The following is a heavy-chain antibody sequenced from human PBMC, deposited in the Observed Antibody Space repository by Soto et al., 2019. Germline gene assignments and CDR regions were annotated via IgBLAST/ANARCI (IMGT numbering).Heavy chain of an antibody. CDR2: FIPMLGTS. CDR1: GDTFSKST. V-gene: IGHV1-69*08. CDR3: ASLYDDSRGNFDY. D-gene: IGHD3-22*01. Sequence: SVKVSCKASGDTFSKSTFSWVRQVPGQGLEWMGRFIPMLGTSNYAQKFQGRVTITADKSTSTAYMDLSSLTPEDTAVYYCASLYDDSRGNFDYWGQGTLVIVSS. J-gene: IGHJ4*02.